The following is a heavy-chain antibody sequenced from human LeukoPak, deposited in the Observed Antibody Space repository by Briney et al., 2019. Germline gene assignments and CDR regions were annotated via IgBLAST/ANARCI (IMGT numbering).Heavy chain of an antibody. V-gene: IGHV3-66*01. D-gene: IGHD3-16*02. CDR3: ARDPDYVWGSYPT. J-gene: IGHJ4*02. CDR2: IYGGGST. CDR1: GFTFSSNY. Sequence: GGSLRLSCAASGFTFSSNYMSWVRQAPGKGLEWVSVIYGGGSTYYADSVKGRFTISRDNSKNTLYLQMNSLRAEDTAVYYCARDPDYVWGSYPTRGQGTLVTVSS.